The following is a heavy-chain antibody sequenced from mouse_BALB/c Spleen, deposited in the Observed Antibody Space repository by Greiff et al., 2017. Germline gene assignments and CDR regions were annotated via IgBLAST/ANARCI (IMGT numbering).Heavy chain of an antibody. D-gene: IGHD2-13*01. V-gene: IGHV1-7*01. Sequence: QVQLQQSGAELAKPGASVKMSCKASGYTFTSYWLHWVKQRPGQGLEWIGYINPSTGYTEYNQKFKDKATLTADKSSSTAYMQLSSLTSEDSAVYYCARRDYKGAMDYWGQGTSVTVSS. CDR1: GYTFTSYW. CDR3: ARRDYKGAMDY. CDR2: INPSTGYT. J-gene: IGHJ4*01.